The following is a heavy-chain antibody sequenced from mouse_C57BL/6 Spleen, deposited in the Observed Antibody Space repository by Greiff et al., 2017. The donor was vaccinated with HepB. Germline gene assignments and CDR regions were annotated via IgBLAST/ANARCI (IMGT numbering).Heavy chain of an antibody. CDR3: ARRDYCGAFDY. CDR2: INPYNGGT. Sequence: EVQLQQPGPVLVKPGASVKMSCKASGYTFTDYYMNWVKQSHGKSLEWIGVINPYNGGTSYNQKFKGKATLTVDKSSSTAYLELNSLTSEDSAVNYCARRDYCGAFDYWGQGTTLTVSA. D-gene: IGHD1-1*01. V-gene: IGHV1-19*01. J-gene: IGHJ2*01. CDR1: GYTFTDYY.